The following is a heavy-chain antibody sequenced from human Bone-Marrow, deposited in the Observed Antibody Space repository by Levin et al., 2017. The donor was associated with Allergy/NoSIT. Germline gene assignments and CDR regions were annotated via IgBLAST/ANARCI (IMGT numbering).Heavy chain of an antibody. CDR3: VVAAGVDYYYYYMDV. J-gene: IGHJ6*03. CDR2: ISSNGRYI. Sequence: PGGSLRLSCAASGFTFDDYAMHWVRQGPGKGLEWVAGISSNGRYIGYADSVRGRFTISRDNAKESLYLQMSSLRLEDTALYYCVVAAGVDYYYYYMDVWGKGTTVTVSS. V-gene: IGHV3-9*01. CDR1: GFTFDDYA. D-gene: IGHD2-15*01.